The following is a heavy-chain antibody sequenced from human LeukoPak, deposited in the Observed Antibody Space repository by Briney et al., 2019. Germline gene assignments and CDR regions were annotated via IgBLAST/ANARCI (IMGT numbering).Heavy chain of an antibody. J-gene: IGHJ4*02. D-gene: IGHD3/OR15-3a*01. CDR3: AKDQDYYFDY. Sequence: GGSLRLSCAASGFTFTSYAMSWVRQAPGKGLEWVSSIRGSGGNTYYADSVKGRFTISRDNPKNTVYLQMNSLRPEDTAVYYCAKDQDYYFDYGGQGTLVTVSS. V-gene: IGHV3-23*01. CDR1: GFTFTSYA. CDR2: IRGSGGNT.